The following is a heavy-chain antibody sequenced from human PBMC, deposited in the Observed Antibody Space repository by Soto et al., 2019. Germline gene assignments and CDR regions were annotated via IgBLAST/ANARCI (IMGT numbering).Heavy chain of an antibody. V-gene: IGHV1-18*04. CDR1: GYTFTSYG. CDR3: ERVVGATGGGNWFDP. J-gene: IGHJ5*02. CDR2: ISAYNGNT. D-gene: IGHD1-26*01. Sequence: QVQLLQSAAEVKKPGASVKVSCKASGYTFTSYGISWVRQAPGQGLEWMGWISAYNGNTNYAQKLTGRVTMTKDTSTSTGYMELRSLRSDDTAVYYCERVVGATGGGNWFDPWGQGTLVTVSS.